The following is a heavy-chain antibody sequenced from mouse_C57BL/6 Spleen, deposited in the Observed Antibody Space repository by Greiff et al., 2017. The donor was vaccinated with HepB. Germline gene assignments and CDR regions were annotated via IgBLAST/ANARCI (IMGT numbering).Heavy chain of an antibody. CDR1: GYTFTDYY. CDR2: INPYNGGT. Sequence: VQLQQSGPVLVKPGASVKMSCKASGYTFTDYYMNWVKQSHGKSLEWIGVINPYNGGTSYNQKFKGKATLTVDKSSSTAYMELNSLTSEDSAVYYCARKGVITTVVALDYWGQGTTLTVSS. V-gene: IGHV1-19*01. D-gene: IGHD1-1*01. CDR3: ARKGVITTVVALDY. J-gene: IGHJ2*01.